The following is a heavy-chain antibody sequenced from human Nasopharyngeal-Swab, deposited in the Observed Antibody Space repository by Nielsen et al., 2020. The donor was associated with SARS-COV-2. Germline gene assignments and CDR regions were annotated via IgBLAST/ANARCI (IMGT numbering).Heavy chain of an antibody. J-gene: IGHJ6*02. D-gene: IGHD3-3*01. CDR1: GYTFTSYG. CDR2: ISAYNGNT. Sequence: ASVKVSCKASGYTFTSYGISWVRQAPGQGLEWMGWISAYNGNTNYAQKLQGRVTMTTDTSTSTAYMELRSLRSDDTAVYYCAVEIITIFGVVQPNYGMDVWGQGTTVTVSS. CDR3: AVEIITIFGVVQPNYGMDV. V-gene: IGHV1-18*01.